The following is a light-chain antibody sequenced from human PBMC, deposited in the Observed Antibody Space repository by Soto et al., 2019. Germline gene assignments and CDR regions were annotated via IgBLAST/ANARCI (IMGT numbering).Light chain of an antibody. CDR3: QHYYNWPRT. Sequence: IVLTRSPGTLSLSPGEREYLCCRASQSVISTYLAWYQQKPGQAPRLLIYGASTRATGIPARFSGSGSGTEFTLTISSLQSEDFAVYYCQHYYNWPRTFGQGTKVDI. CDR1: QSVIST. CDR2: GAS. V-gene: IGKV3-15*01. J-gene: IGKJ1*01.